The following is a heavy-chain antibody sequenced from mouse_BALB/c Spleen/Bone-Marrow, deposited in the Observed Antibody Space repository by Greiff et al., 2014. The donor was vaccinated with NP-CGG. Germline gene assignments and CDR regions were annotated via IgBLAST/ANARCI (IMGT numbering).Heavy chain of an antibody. D-gene: IGHD1-1*01. J-gene: IGHJ1*01. V-gene: IGHV1-9*01. CDR2: ILPGSGST. CDR1: GYTFSSYW. Sequence: VQLQQSGAELMKPGASVKISCKATGYTFSSYWIEWVKQRPGHGLEWIGEILPGSGSTNYNEKFKGKATSTADTSSNTAYMQLSSLTSEGSAVYYCAREDGLWYFDVWGAGTTVTVSS. CDR3: AREDGLWYFDV.